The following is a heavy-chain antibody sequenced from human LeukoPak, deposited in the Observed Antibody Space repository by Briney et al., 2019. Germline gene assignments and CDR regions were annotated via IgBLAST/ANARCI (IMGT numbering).Heavy chain of an antibody. D-gene: IGHD3-10*01. CDR3: ARDGGYGSGSFRFDY. Sequence: PSRTLSLTCTVSGGSLSSGYYYWSWIRQHPGKGLEWIGYIYYSGTTNYNPSLKSRLTILLDTSKNQFSLKLTSVTAADTAVYYCARDGGYGSGSFRFDYWGQGTLVTVSS. CDR2: IYYSGTT. J-gene: IGHJ4*02. V-gene: IGHV4-31*03. CDR1: GGSLSSGYYY.